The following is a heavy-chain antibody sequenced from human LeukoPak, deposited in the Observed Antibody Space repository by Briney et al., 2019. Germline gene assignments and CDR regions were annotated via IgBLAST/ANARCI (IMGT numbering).Heavy chain of an antibody. CDR1: GYSFTSYW. J-gene: IGHJ3*02. V-gene: IGHV5-51*01. D-gene: IGHD6-13*01. Sequence: KCGESLKISCKGSGYSFTSYWIGWVRQMPGKGLEWMGIIYPSDSDTRYSPSFQGQVTISADKSISTAYLQWSSLKASDTAMYYCARQRRNGGIAASNDAFDIWGQGTMVTVSS. CDR3: ARQRRNGGIAASNDAFDI. CDR2: IYPSDSDT.